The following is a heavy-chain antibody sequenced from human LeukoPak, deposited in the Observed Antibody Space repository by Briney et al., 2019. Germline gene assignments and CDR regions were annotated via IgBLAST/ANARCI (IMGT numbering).Heavy chain of an antibody. V-gene: IGHV3-23*01. D-gene: IGHD3-22*01. J-gene: IGHJ4*02. CDR2: ISGSGGST. CDR3: AKGPNYYDSSGYFDY. CDR1: GFTFSSYA. Sequence: GGSLRLSCAASGFTFSSYAMSWVRQAPGKGLEWVSAISGSGGSTYYADSVKGRFTISRDNSKNTPYLQMNSLRAEDTAVYYCAKGPNYYDSSGYFDYWGQGTLVTVSS.